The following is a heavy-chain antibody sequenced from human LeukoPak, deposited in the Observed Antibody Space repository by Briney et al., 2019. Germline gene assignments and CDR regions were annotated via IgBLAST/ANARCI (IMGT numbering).Heavy chain of an antibody. CDR2: IIPIFGTA. CDR3: ASLQVNCSSTSCHTFDY. V-gene: IGHV1-69*01. D-gene: IGHD2-2*01. J-gene: IGHJ4*02. CDR1: GGTFSSYA. Sequence: SVKVSCKASGGTFSSYAISWVRQAPGRGLEWMGGIIPIFGTANYAQKFQGRVTITADESTSTAYMELSSLRSEDTAVYYCASLQVNCSSTSCHTFDYWGQGTLVTVSS.